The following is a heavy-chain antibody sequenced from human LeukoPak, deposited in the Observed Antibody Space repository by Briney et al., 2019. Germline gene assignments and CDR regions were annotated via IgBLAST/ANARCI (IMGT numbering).Heavy chain of an antibody. D-gene: IGHD6-13*01. V-gene: IGHV4-39*01. CDR2: IYYSGST. Sequence: SETLSLTCTVSGGSISSSSYYWGWIRQPPGKGLEWIGSIYYSGSTYYNPSLKSRVTISVDTSKNQFSLKLSSVTAADTAVYYCARHGSSWYLVHFDYWGQGTLGTASS. CDR3: ARHGSSWYLVHFDY. CDR1: GGSISSSSYY. J-gene: IGHJ4*02.